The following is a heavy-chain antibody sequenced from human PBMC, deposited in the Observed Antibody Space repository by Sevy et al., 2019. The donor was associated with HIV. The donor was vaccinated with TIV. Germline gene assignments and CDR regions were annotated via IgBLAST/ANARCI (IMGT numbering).Heavy chain of an antibody. D-gene: IGHD3-22*01. V-gene: IGHV3-7*01. CDR2: IKQDGSEK. CDR1: GFTFSNYA. J-gene: IGHJ4*02. Sequence: GGSLRLSCAASGFTFSNYAMNWVRQAPGKGLEWVANIKQDGSEKYYVDSVKGRFTISRDNAKNSLYLQMNSLRVEDTAVYFCAKLGFYYDSSAYDYFDYWGQGTLVTVSP. CDR3: AKLGFYYDSSAYDYFDY.